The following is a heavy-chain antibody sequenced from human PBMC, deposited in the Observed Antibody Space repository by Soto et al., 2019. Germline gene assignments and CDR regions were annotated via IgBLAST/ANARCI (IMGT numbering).Heavy chain of an antibody. Sequence: VSLTCTVSGGSISSSSYYWGWIRQPPGKGLEWIGSIYYSGGTYYNPSLKSRVTISVDTSKNQFSLKLSSVTAADTGVYYCANYYDSSGLDFWGQGTLVTVSS. V-gene: IGHV4-39*01. CDR1: GGSISSSSYY. CDR3: ANYYDSSGLDF. D-gene: IGHD3-22*01. J-gene: IGHJ4*02. CDR2: IYYSGGT.